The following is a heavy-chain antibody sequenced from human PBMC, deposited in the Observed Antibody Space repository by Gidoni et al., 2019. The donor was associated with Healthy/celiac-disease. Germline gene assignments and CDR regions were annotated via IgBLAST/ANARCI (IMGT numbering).Heavy chain of an antibody. CDR1: GGNCNSYA. Sequence: QRQQVQSGAEVTKPGSSVTVSCKAAGGNCNSYATSWVRQAPGQGLEWMGGIIPIFGTANYAQKFQGRVTITADESTSTAYMELSSLRSEDTAVYYCAGYQLLSPDYEPALIFDYWGQGTLVTVSS. CDR3: AGYQLLSPDYEPALIFDY. V-gene: IGHV1-69*01. CDR2: IIPIFGTA. D-gene: IGHD2-2*01. J-gene: IGHJ4*02.